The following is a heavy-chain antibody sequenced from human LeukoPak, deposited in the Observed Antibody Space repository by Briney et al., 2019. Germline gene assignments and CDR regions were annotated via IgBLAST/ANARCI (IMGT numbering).Heavy chain of an antibody. J-gene: IGHJ4*02. D-gene: IGHD3-22*01. CDR1: GFTFSSYG. Sequence: PGRSLRLSCAASGFTFSSYGIHWVRQAPGKGLEWVAVISYDGSNKYYADSVKGRFTISRDNSKNTLYLQMNSLRAEDTAVYYCARGTRYDSSGYYSQDLDYWGQGTLVTVSS. CDR2: ISYDGSNK. CDR3: ARGTRYDSSGYYSQDLDY. V-gene: IGHV3-30*03.